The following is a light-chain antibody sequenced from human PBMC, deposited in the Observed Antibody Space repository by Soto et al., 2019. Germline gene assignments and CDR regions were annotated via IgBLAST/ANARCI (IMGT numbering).Light chain of an antibody. J-gene: IGKJ4*01. V-gene: IGKV1-9*01. CDR1: QAIGLF. CDR2: GSS. Sequence: DIQLTQSPSFLSASVGDRVSITCRASQAIGLFLAWYQQIPGQAPRLLMYGSSRLENGVPSRFSGSESGTEFTLTVSSLQPVDFGTYYCQQLKSYPLSFGGGTKVEVK. CDR3: QQLKSYPLS.